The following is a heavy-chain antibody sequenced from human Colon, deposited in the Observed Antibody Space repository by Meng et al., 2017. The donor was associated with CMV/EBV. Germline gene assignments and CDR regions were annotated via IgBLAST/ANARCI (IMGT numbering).Heavy chain of an antibody. Sequence: ASVKVSCKASGYIFTDFYLHWVRQVPGQGLEWMGWINPNGGGTDYAETFRGRVTLTRDTSINTAYLEVRRLTSDDTAVYYCARIKCGTTSCSQGLDPWGQGTPVTVSS. CDR2: INPNGGGT. D-gene: IGHD2-2*01. CDR3: ARIKCGTTSCSQGLDP. J-gene: IGHJ5*02. V-gene: IGHV1-2*02. CDR1: GYIFTDFY.